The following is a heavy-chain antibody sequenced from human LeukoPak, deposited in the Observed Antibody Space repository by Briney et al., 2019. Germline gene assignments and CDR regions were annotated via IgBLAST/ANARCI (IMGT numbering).Heavy chain of an antibody. CDR2: ISYDGSSK. Sequence: GRSLRLSCAASGFTFSSCGMHWVRQAPGKGLERVAVISYDGSSKYYAGSVKGRFTISRDNSKSTLYLQMNSLRAEDTAVYYCARVRPGSNYVDLDYWGQGTLVTVSS. J-gene: IGHJ4*02. CDR3: ARVRPGSNYVDLDY. CDR1: GFTFSSCG. V-gene: IGHV3-33*05. D-gene: IGHD4-11*01.